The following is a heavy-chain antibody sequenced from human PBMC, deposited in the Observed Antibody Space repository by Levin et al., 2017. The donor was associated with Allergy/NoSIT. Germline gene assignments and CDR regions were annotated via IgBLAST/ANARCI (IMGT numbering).Heavy chain of an antibody. J-gene: IGHJ5*02. D-gene: IGHD1-1*01. Sequence: PSRTLSLPCSVSGGSIHSGDYHWSWIRQSPGKGLEWIGSIYYLGGTLYSPSLKSRLPMSLDTSKNQFSLQLRSVTAADTAFYYCARTRSIGGTDLWGQGTLVSVSS. CDR1: GGSIHSGDYH. CDR3: ARTRSIGGTDL. V-gene: IGHV4-30-4*01. CDR2: IYYLGGT.